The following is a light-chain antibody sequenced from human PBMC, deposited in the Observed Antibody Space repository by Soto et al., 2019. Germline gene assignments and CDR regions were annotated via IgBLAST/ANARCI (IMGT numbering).Light chain of an antibody. J-gene: IGKJ5*01. V-gene: IGKV3-11*01. CDR3: QQRSNWSIT. CDR1: QSVSSY. CDR2: DAS. Sequence: ETGLTQSPATLSVSPGERATFSCKASQSVSSYLAWYQQKPGQAPRLLIYDASNRATGIPARFSGSGSGTDFTLTISSLEPEDFAVYYCQQRSNWSITFGQGTRLEIK.